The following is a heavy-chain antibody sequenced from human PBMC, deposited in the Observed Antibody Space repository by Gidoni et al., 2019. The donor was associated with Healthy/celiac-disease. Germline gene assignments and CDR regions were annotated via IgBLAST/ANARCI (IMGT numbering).Heavy chain of an antibody. CDR2: ISYDGSNK. Sequence: QVQLVESGGGVVQPGRSLLLSCAASGFTFSSYAMHWVRQAPGKGLEWVAVISYDGSNKYYADSVKGRFTISRDNSKNTLYLQMNSLRAEDTAVYYCARDGEGEHTATYYFDYWGQGTLVTVSS. D-gene: IGHD2-21*01. J-gene: IGHJ4*02. V-gene: IGHV3-30-3*01. CDR1: GFTFSSYA. CDR3: ARDGEGEHTATYYFDY.